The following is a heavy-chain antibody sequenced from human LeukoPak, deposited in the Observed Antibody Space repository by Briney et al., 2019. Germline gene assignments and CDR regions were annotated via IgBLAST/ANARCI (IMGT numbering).Heavy chain of an antibody. CDR1: GFTFCTYG. Sequence: GGSLRLSCAASGFTFCTYGMHWVRQAPGKGLEWVAVIWYDGSDKYYADSVKGRFTISRDNSKNTLYLQMNSLRAEDTAVYYCARDRLSSYDPFDYWGQGTLVTVSS. D-gene: IGHD5-12*01. CDR2: IWYDGSDK. V-gene: IGHV3-33*01. CDR3: ARDRLSSYDPFDY. J-gene: IGHJ4*02.